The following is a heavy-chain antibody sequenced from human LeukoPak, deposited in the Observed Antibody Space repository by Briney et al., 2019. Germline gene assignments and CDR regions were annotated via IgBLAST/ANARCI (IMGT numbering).Heavy chain of an antibody. D-gene: IGHD5-18*01. CDR1: GYTFTGYY. J-gene: IGHJ6*03. Sequence: ASVKVSCKASGYTFTGYYMHWVRQAPGQGLEWMGWINPNSGGTNYAQKFQGRVTMTRDTSISTAYMELSRLRSDDTAVYYCARAAQGAMVIRYYYMDVWGKGTTVTVSS. CDR3: ARAAQGAMVIRYYYMDV. V-gene: IGHV1-2*02. CDR2: INPNSGGT.